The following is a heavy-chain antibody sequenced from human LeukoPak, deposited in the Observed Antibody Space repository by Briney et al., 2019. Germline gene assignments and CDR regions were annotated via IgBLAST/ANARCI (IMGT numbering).Heavy chain of an antibody. CDR3: MRSFDY. J-gene: IGHJ4*02. CDR1: GFTFSYSW. V-gene: IGHV3-74*01. Sequence: GGSLRLSCAASGFTFSYSWMHWVRQAPGKGLVWVSGISPDGTTTNYADSMKGRFTISRDNAKNTLYLQMNGLRAEDTAVYYCMRSFDYWGQGTLVTVSS. CDR2: ISPDGTTT.